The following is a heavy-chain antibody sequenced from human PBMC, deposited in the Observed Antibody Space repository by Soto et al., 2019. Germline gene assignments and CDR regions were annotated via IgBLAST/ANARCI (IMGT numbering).Heavy chain of an antibody. CDR2: ISHSARI. CDR3: ARTQGSGVSDY. J-gene: IGHJ4*02. D-gene: IGHD3-3*01. CDR1: GDSITHNY. Sequence: QVQLQDSGPGLVKPSETLSLACSVSGDSITHNYWSWIRQPPGKGLEWIAYISHSARINYNPSLKSRVSISLDPSKNQFSLRLNSLTAADTAVYYCARTQGSGVSDYWGQGTLVTVSS. V-gene: IGHV4-59*01.